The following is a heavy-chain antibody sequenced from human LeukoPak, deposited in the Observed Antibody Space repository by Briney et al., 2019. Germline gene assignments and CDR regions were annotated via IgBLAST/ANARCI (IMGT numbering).Heavy chain of an antibody. CDR1: GGSIRGGGYY. Sequence: PSETLSLTCSFSGGSIRGGGYYWGWVRQPPGKGLEWIASLYSNGNTFCNPSLKSRVTTSEESSKSQFSLKLRTVTAADTAVYFCWRAADHWGQGILVTVSS. J-gene: IGHJ4*02. CDR3: WRAADH. CDR2: LYSNGNT. V-gene: IGHV4-39*01.